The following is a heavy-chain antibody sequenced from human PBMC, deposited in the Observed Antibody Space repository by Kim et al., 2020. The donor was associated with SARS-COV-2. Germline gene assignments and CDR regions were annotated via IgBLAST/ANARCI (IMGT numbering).Heavy chain of an antibody. CDR2: IYYTGSS. J-gene: IGHJ4*02. V-gene: IGHV4-30-4*01. CDR1: GGSISSGDYY. CDR3: ARGPPIGGGDYSH. D-gene: IGHD2-21*02. Sequence: SETLSLTCTVSGGSISSGDYYWSWIRQPPGKGLEWIGYIYYTGSSHYNPSLNSRVTISIDTSKNQFSLKVSSVTAADTAVYYCARGPPIGGGDYSHWGQGTLVTVSS.